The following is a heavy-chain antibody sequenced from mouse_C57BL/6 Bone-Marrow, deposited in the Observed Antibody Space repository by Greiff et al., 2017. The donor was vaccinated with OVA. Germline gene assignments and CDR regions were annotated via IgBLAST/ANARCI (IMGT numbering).Heavy chain of an antibody. Sequence: VKLMESGPELVKPGASVKISCKASGYTFTDYYINWVKQRPGQGLEWIGWIFPGSGSTYYNEKFKGKATLTVDKSSSTAYMLLSSLTSEDSAVYFCAREGIITTVVAPGYFDYWGQGTTLTVSS. CDR2: IFPGSGST. CDR3: AREGIITTVVAPGYFDY. D-gene: IGHD1-1*01. CDR1: GYTFTDYY. J-gene: IGHJ2*01. V-gene: IGHV1-75*01.